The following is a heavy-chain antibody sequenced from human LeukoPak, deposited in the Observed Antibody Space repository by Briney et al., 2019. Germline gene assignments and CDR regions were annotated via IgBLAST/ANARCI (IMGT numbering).Heavy chain of an antibody. V-gene: IGHV4-34*01. Sequence: SETLSLTCAVYGGSFSGYYWSWIRQPPGKGLEWIGEINHSGSTNYNPSLKSRVTISVDTSKNQFSLKLSSVTAADTAVYYCAYAAGPFDYWGQGTLVAVSS. CDR1: GGSFSGYY. CDR2: INHSGST. CDR3: AYAAGPFDY. D-gene: IGHD6-13*01. J-gene: IGHJ4*02.